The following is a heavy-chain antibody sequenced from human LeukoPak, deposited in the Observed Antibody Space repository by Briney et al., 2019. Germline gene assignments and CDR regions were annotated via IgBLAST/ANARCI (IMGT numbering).Heavy chain of an antibody. Sequence: ASVKVSCKASGGTFSSYAISWVRRAPGQGLEWMGGIIPIFGTTNYAQKLQGRVTITADESTSTAYMELSSLRSEDTAVYYCARESIRHLYYFDYWGQGTLVTVSS. CDR2: IIPIFGTT. V-gene: IGHV1-69*13. CDR1: GGTFSSYA. CDR3: ARESIRHLYYFDY. D-gene: IGHD5-12*01. J-gene: IGHJ4*02.